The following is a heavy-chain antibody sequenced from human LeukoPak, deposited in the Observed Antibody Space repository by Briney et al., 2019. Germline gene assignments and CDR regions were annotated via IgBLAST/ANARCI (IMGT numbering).Heavy chain of an antibody. D-gene: IGHD1-7*01. CDR1: GFTFSSYW. CDR2: IKQDGSEK. V-gene: IGHV3-7*01. CDR3: ARIWNYGFDP. Sequence: GGSLRLSCAAPGFTFSSYWMSWVRQAPGKGLEWVANIKQDGSEKYYVDSVKGRFTISRDNAKNSLYLQMNSLRAEDTAVYYCARIWNYGFDPWGQGTLVTVSS. J-gene: IGHJ5*02.